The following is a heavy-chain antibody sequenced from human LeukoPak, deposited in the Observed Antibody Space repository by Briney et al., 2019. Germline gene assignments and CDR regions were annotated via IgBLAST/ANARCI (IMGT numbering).Heavy chain of an antibody. CDR2: IYPTGST. Sequence: SETLSLTCTVSGVSITSNYWSWLGQPAGKGLEWIGHIYPTGSTNYNPSLKSRVPMSVDTSKNQFSLKLTPVTAADTAVYYCAKDPSGTRGWFDPWGQGTLVTVSS. CDR1: GVSITSNY. D-gene: IGHD2-2*01. V-gene: IGHV4-4*07. CDR3: AKDPSGTRGWFDP. J-gene: IGHJ5*02.